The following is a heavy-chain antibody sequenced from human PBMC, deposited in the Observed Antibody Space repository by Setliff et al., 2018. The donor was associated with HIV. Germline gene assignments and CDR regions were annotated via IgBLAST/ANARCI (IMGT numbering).Heavy chain of an antibody. Sequence: PGGSLRLSCTVSGFTFSDYAIHWVRQAPGQGLEWLGLIRSKMFGGKTEYAASVKGRFTISRDDSKSVAYLQLNGLKTEDTAVYYCIRDKYDFLWGSLLYWGQGTLVTVSS. CDR2: IRSKMFGGKT. V-gene: IGHV3-49*04. D-gene: IGHD3-16*01. CDR1: GFTFSDYA. CDR3: IRDKYDFLWGSLLY. J-gene: IGHJ4*02.